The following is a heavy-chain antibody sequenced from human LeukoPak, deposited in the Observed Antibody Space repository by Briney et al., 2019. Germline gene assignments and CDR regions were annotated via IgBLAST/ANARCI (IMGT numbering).Heavy chain of an antibody. V-gene: IGHV4-34*01. Sequence: SETLSLTCAVYGESFSGYYWSWIRQPPGKGLEWIGEINHSGSTNYNPSLKSRVTISVDTSKNQFSLKLSSVTAADTAVYYCARDKYYGSGNYGKYNWFDPWGQGALVTVSS. J-gene: IGHJ5*02. D-gene: IGHD3-10*01. CDR1: GESFSGYY. CDR2: INHSGST. CDR3: ARDKYYGSGNYGKYNWFDP.